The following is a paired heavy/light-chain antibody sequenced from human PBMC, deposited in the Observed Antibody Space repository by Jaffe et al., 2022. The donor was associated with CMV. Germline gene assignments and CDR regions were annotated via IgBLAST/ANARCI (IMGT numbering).Heavy chain of an antibody. V-gene: IGHV5-51*01. D-gene: IGHD7-27*01. CDR1: GYRFTDYW. J-gene: IGHJ4*02. CDR3: ARGLTGTLSPYFLDY. CDR2: IYPGDSDT. Sequence: EVQLVQSGTEVKKPWESLKISCKGSGYRFTDYWIAWVRQMPGKGLEWMGIIYPGDSDTRYSPSFQGQVTISADNSINTAYLQWGSLKASDTAMYYCARGLTGTLSPYFLDYWGQGTLVTVSS.
Light chain of an antibody. Sequence: DIVVTQSPDSLAVSLGERATINCKSSQNVLYSLDKKNYLAWYQQKPGQPPKLLIYWASTRESGVPDRFSGSGSGTDFTLTISSLQTEDVAIYYCQQYYSTPHTFGHGTKLEIK. J-gene: IGKJ2*01. CDR3: QQYYSTPHT. V-gene: IGKV4-1*01. CDR1: QNVLYSLDKKNY. CDR2: WAS.